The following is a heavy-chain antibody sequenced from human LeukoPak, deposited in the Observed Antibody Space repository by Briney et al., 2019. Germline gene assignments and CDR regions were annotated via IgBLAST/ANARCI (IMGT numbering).Heavy chain of an antibody. CDR3: ARGTDVLRYFDWFRRYYYYMDV. J-gene: IGHJ6*03. Sequence: ASVKVSCKASGYTFTGYYMHWVRQAPGQGLEWMGWINPNSGGTNYAQKFQGRVTMTRDTSISTAYMELSRLRSDDTAVYYCARGTDVLRYFDWFRRYYYYMDVWGKGTTVTVSS. CDR2: INPNSGGT. CDR1: GYTFTGYY. D-gene: IGHD3-9*01. V-gene: IGHV1-2*02.